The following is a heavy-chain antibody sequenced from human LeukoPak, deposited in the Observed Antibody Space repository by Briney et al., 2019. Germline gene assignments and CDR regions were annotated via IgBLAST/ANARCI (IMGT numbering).Heavy chain of an antibody. CDR2: ISGDGRNI. CDR3: TRDLMDYDVSTGLHHYYMDV. D-gene: IGHD3-9*01. Sequence: GGSLRLSCVAPGFTFSGYWMHWVRQDPRKGLVWVSRISGDGRNINYADSVRGRFTISRDNAKNTLYLQMNTLRVEDTAVYYCTRDLMDYDVSTGLHHYYMDVWGQGTTVTVSS. CDR1: GFTFSGYW. V-gene: IGHV3-74*01. J-gene: IGHJ6*02.